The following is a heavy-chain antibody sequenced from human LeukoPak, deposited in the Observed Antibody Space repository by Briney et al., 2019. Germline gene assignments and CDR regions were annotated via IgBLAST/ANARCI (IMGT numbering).Heavy chain of an antibody. V-gene: IGHV3-30-3*02. CDR2: ISTDGTNK. Sequence: HPGRSLRLSCAASGFTFNTYAMHWVRQAPGKGLEWVAVISTDGTNKYYADSVKGRFTISRDNSKNTLYLQMNSLRAEDTAVYYCAKQLAVAGVYFDYWGQGTLVTVSS. J-gene: IGHJ4*02. CDR1: GFTFNTYA. D-gene: IGHD6-19*01. CDR3: AKQLAVAGVYFDY.